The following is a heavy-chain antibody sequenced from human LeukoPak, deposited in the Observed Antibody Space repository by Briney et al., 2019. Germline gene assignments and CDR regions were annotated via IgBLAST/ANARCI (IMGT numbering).Heavy chain of an antibody. CDR1: GGSISGGTYY. D-gene: IGHD3-10*01. CDR2: IYTSGST. CDR3: ARSADRVIRGAPPYYYYYIDV. J-gene: IGHJ6*03. V-gene: IGHV4-61*02. Sequence: SETLSLTCTVSGGSISGGTYYWSWIRQPAGKGLEWIGRIYTSGSTDYNPSLKSRVTISVDTSKNQFSVKLSSVTAADTAVYYCARSADRVIRGAPPYYYYYIDVWGKGTTVTVSS.